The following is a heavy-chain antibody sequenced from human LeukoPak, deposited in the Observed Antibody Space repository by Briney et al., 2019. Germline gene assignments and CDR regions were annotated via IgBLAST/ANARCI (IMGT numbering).Heavy chain of an antibody. V-gene: IGHV3-9*01. J-gene: IGHJ4*02. CDR2: ISWNSGSI. CDR3: AKGLGIAVAGTIGY. CDR1: GFTFDDYA. D-gene: IGHD6-19*01. Sequence: PGRSLRLSCAASGFTFDDYAMHWVRQAPGKGLEWVSGISWNSGSIGYADSVKGRFTISGDNAKNSLYLQMNSLRAEDTALYYCAKGLGIAVAGTIGYWGQGTQVTVSS.